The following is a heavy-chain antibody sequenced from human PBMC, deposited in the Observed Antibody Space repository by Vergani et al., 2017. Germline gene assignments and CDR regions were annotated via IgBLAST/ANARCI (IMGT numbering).Heavy chain of an antibody. J-gene: IGHJ4*02. CDR3: TTGLGR. CDR2: IKSKIVGGTT. D-gene: IGHD6-19*01. Sequence: EVQLVESGGGLVKPGGSLRLSCAASGFTSVNACMSGVRQAPGKGLEWVGRIKSKIVGGTTDYAAPVKGRFTISRDDSKKTLYLQMNSLKTEDTAVYYCTTGLGRWGQGTLVTVSS. CDR1: GFTSVNAC. V-gene: IGHV3-15*01.